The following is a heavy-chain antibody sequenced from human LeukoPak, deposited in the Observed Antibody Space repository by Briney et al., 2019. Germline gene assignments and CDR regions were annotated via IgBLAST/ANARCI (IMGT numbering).Heavy chain of an antibody. J-gene: IGHJ6*03. D-gene: IGHD5-18*01. CDR3: VRVASSAMATVYQYYMDV. CDR2: IDYSGGT. CDR1: GLSISSGGNY. Sequence: SETLSLTCTVSGLSISSGGNYWSWIRQHPGKDLEWIGFIDYSGGTYHNSSLQSRVTISLDTSKNQFSLKLRSMTAADTAVYYCVRVASSAMATVYQYYMDVWGKGTTVTVSS. V-gene: IGHV4-31*03.